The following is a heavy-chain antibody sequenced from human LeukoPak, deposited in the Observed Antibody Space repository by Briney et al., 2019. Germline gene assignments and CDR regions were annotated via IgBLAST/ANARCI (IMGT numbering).Heavy chain of an antibody. CDR2: MNPVSGST. CDR3: ARVKRYSTVWFGP. D-gene: IGHD3-9*01. Sequence: ASVKVSCKASGYSFSSYDINWVRQASGQGLEWMGWMNPVSGSTGYAQKFLGRVTMTRDTSIATAYMELSNLESEDTAVYYCARVKRYSTVWFGPWGQGTLVTVSS. V-gene: IGHV1-8*01. J-gene: IGHJ5*02. CDR1: GYSFSSYD.